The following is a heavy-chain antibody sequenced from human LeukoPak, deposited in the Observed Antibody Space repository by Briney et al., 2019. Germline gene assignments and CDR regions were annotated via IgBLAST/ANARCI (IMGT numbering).Heavy chain of an antibody. D-gene: IGHD2-8*01. CDR2: IIPIFGTA. CDR3: ARSMGYQGHYYYYMDV. V-gene: IGHV1-69*05. CDR1: GGTFSSYA. J-gene: IGHJ6*03. Sequence: SVKVSCKASGGTFSSYAISWVRQAPGQGLEWMGGIIPIFGTANYAQKFQGRVTITTDESTSTAYMELSSLRSEDTAVYYCARSMGYQGHYYYYMDVWGKGTTVTVSS.